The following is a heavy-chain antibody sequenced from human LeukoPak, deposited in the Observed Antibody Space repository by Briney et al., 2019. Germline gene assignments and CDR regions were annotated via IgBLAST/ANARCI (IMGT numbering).Heavy chain of an antibody. CDR2: IGGSGGST. Sequence: QSGGSLRLSCAASGFTFSSYAMSWVRQAPGKGLEWVSAIGGSGGSTYYADSVKGRFTISRDNSKNTLYLQMNSLRAEDTAVYYCAKQPNYYDSSGRDYWGQGTLVTVSS. D-gene: IGHD3-22*01. CDR3: AKQPNYYDSSGRDY. CDR1: GFTFSSYA. J-gene: IGHJ4*02. V-gene: IGHV3-23*01.